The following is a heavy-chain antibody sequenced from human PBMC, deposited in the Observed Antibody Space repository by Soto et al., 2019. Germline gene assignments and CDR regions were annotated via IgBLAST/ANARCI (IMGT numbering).Heavy chain of an antibody. Sequence: GGSLRLSCAVSGFTFSSYWMSWVRQAPGKGLEWVALIKSKVDGETTHYGAAVKGRFTISRIDSENTLYLQMTSLKTEDTAMYYCVTDLPNHLYPHAYWGHGTLVPVSS. J-gene: IGHJ1*01. CDR1: GFTFSSYW. V-gene: IGHV3-15*01. D-gene: IGHD2-2*01. CDR2: IKSKVDGETT. CDR3: VTDLPNHLYPHAY.